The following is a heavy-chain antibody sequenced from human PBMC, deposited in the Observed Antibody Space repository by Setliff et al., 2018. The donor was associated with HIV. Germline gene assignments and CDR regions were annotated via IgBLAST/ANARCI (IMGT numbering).Heavy chain of an antibody. J-gene: IGHJ5*01. CDR1: GGSISKYF. Sequence: PSETLSLTCTVSGGSISKYFWSWIRQSAEKGLEWIGRIYSSGSTNQNPSLKSRVSMSVDTSKNQFSLKLSSVTAADTAVYYCARTTYSGSYFNDSWGQGTLVTVSS. CDR2: IYSSGST. D-gene: IGHD1-26*01. V-gene: IGHV4-4*07. CDR3: ARTTYSGSYFNDS.